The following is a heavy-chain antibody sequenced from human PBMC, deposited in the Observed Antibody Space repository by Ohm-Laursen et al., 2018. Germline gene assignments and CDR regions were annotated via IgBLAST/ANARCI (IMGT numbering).Heavy chain of an antibody. CDR1: GFTFSSYE. J-gene: IGHJ1*01. Sequence: SLSLSCTASGFTFSSYEMNWVRQAPGKGLEWVSYISSSGSTIYYADSVKGRFTISRDNAKNSLYLQMNSLRAEDTAVYYCARDPQYSGSYYRYFQHWGQGTLVTVSS. CDR3: ARDPQYSGSYYRYFQH. D-gene: IGHD1-26*01. CDR2: ISSSGSTI. V-gene: IGHV3-48*03.